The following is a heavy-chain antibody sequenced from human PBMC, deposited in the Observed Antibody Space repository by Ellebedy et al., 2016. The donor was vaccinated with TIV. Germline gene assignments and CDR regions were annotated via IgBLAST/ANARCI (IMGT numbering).Heavy chain of an antibody. V-gene: IGHV1-46*01. CDR2: LDVRVGST. CDR3: ASVPSAGADF. Sequence: ASVKVSCKAAGGTFRSHAITWVRQAPGQGLEWMGVLDVRVGSTVYAQKVQGRVTMTRDTSTRTVYMELTSLRSDDTAVYYCASVPSAGADFWGQGTLVTVSS. J-gene: IGHJ5*01. D-gene: IGHD4-17*01. CDR1: GGTFRSHA.